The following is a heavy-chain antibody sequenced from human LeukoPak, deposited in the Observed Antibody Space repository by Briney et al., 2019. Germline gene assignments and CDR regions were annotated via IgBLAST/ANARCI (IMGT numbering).Heavy chain of an antibody. CDR1: GSTFSSYE. Sequence: GGSLRLSCAASGSTFSSYEMNWVRQAPGKGLEWVSYISSSGRTTYYADSVKGRFTISRDNAKNSLYLQMSSLRVEDTAVYYCVRDFDYWGQGTLVTVSS. V-gene: IGHV3-48*03. CDR2: ISSSGRTT. CDR3: VRDFDY. J-gene: IGHJ4*02.